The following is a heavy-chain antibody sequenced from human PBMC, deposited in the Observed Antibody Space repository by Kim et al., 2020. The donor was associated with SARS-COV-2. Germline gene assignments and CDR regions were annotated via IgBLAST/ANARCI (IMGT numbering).Heavy chain of an antibody. CDR3: ARDEYDFWSGRYYYYGMDV. D-gene: IGHD3-3*01. CDR1: GFTFSDYY. Sequence: GGSLRLSCAASGFTFSDYYMSWIRQAPGKGLEWVSYISSSGSTIYYADSVKGRFTISRDNAKNSLYLQMNSLRAEDTAVYYCARDEYDFWSGRYYYYGMDVWGQGTTVTVSS. J-gene: IGHJ6*02. CDR2: ISSSGSTI. V-gene: IGHV3-11*01.